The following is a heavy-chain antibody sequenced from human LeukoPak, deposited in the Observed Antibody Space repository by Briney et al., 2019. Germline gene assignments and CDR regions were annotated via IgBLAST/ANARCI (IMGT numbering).Heavy chain of an antibody. CDR3: ARARPPLSVVGGLCDY. D-gene: IGHD2-15*01. CDR2: INPNSGGT. V-gene: IGHV1-2*02. CDR1: GYSFTTYR. Sequence: GESLRISCKGSGYSFTTYRIAWVRQAPGQGLEWMGWINPNSGGTNYAQKFQGRVTMTRDTSISTAYMELSSLRSDDTAVYYCARARPPLSVVGGLCDYWGQGTLVTVSS. J-gene: IGHJ4*02.